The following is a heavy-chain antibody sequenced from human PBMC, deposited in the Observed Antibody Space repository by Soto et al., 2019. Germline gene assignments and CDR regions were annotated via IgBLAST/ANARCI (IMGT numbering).Heavy chain of an antibody. CDR3: ATAGYCSSTSCPLNWFDP. J-gene: IGHJ5*02. CDR2: FDPEDGET. Sequence: GASVKVSCKASGGTFSSYAISWVRQAPGQGLEWMGGFDPEDGETIYAQKFQGRVTMTEDTSTDTAYMELSSLRSEDTAVYYCATAGYCSSTSCPLNWFDPWGQGTLVTVSS. D-gene: IGHD2-2*01. CDR1: GGTFSSYA. V-gene: IGHV1-24*01.